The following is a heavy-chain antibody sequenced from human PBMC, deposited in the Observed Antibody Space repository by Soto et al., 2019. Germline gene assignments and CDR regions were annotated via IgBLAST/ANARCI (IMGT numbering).Heavy chain of an antibody. CDR2: IIPISDTT. CDR1: GGTFSSYA. Sequence: QVQLVQSGAEVKKPGSSVKVSCKASGGTFSSYAISWVRQAPGQGLEWMGGIIPISDTTNYAQKFQGRVTITADESTSTAYMELGSLTSEDTAVYYCARSQGSSTSLEIYYYYYYGMDVWGQGTRVTVSS. CDR3: ARSQGSSTSLEIYYYYYYGMDV. J-gene: IGHJ6*02. V-gene: IGHV1-69*01. D-gene: IGHD2-2*01.